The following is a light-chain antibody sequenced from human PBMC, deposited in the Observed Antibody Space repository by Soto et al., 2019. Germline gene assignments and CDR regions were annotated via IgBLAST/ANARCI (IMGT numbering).Light chain of an antibody. CDR3: QQSSTIPYT. J-gene: IGKJ2*01. CDR1: QNICTY. V-gene: IGKV1-39*01. CDR2: AAS. Sequence: DIQMTQSPSSLPASVGDRVTLTCRASQNICTYLNWYQQKPGKAPKLLIYAASRLQSGVPSRLSGSGSGTDFTLTISSLQPEDFATYYCQQSSTIPYTFGQGTKLEIE.